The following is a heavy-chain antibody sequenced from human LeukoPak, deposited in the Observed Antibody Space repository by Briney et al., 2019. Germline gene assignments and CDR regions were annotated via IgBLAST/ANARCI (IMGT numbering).Heavy chain of an antibody. V-gene: IGHV1-69*05. CDR1: GGTFGSYA. CDR2: IIPIFGTA. Sequence: SVKVSCKASGGTFGSYAISWVRQAPGQGLEWMGRIIPIFGTANYAQKFQGRVTITTDESTSTAYMELSSLRSEDTAVYYCARDVIVGDAFDIWGQGTMVTVSS. D-gene: IGHD2-21*01. J-gene: IGHJ3*02. CDR3: ARDVIVGDAFDI.